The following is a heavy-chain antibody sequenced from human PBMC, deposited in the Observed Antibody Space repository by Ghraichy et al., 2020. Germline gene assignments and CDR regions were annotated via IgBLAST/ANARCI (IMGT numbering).Heavy chain of an antibody. CDR2: ISGSGGST. D-gene: IGHD2-8*01. V-gene: IGHV3-23*01. CDR3: AKDLMPEGGLSAAPNWFDP. J-gene: IGHJ5*02. CDR1: GFSFSSYA. Sequence: GGSLRLSCAASGFSFSSYAMSWVRQAPGKGLEWVSGISGSGGSTYYADSVKGRFTISRDNSKNTVHLQMNSLRAEDTAVYYCAKDLMPEGGLSAAPNWFDPWCQGTLVTVSP.